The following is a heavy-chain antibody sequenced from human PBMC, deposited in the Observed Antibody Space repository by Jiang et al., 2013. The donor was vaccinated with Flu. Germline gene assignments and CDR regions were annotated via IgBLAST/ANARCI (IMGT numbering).Heavy chain of an antibody. J-gene: IGHJ4*02. Sequence: GLVKPSETLSLTCTVSGGSVNSGSYFWSWTRQPPGKGLEWIGYVYYSGTTDYNPSLKSRVTISLDTSKNQFSLKLSSVTAADTAMYYCARGRYYDFWSGRGYFDQWGQGTLVTVSS. CDR2: VYYSGTT. CDR3: ARGRYYDFWSGRGYFDQ. CDR1: GGSVNSGSYF. D-gene: IGHD3-3*01. V-gene: IGHV4-61*01.